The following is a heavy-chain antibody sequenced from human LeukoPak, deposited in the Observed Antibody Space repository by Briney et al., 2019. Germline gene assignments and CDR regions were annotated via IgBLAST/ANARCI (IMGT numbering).Heavy chain of an antibody. D-gene: IGHD6-19*01. J-gene: IGHJ5*02. V-gene: IGHV1-18*04. CDR1: GYTFNTYG. Sequence: ASVKVSCTAFGYTFNTYGINMVRQAPGPGLEWMGWFSAYNGNTNYAQNFQGRITLTTDTSTSMAYMELTGLRSDDTAVYYCARDGRQWVPLNWFDPWGQGTLVTVSS. CDR3: ARDGRQWVPLNWFDP. CDR2: FSAYNGNT.